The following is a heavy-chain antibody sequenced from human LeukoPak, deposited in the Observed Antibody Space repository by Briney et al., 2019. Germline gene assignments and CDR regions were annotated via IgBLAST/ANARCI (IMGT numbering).Heavy chain of an antibody. J-gene: IGHJ3*02. CDR1: GGSISSYY. CDR3: ARGSNEKGFLGLIVVVPAANDAFDI. V-gene: IGHV4-59*01. CDR2: IYYSGST. Sequence: PSETLSLTCTVSGGSISSYYWSWIRQPPGKGLEWIGYIYYSGSTNYNPSLKSRVTISVDTSKNQFSLKLSSVTAADTAVYYCARGSNEKGFLGLIVVVPAANDAFDIWGQGTMVTVSS. D-gene: IGHD2-2*01.